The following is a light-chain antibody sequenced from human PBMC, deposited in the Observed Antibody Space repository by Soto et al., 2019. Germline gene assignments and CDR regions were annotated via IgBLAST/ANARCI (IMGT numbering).Light chain of an antibody. Sequence: EIVMTQSPAILSVSPGESATLSCRASQSVSTNLAWFQQKPGQTPRLLFNGASSRATGIPDRFSSSRSGTDFSLTIIRLEPEDYAVDYCQKYGSSPPWTFGQGTKVDIK. CDR1: QSVSTN. CDR2: GAS. V-gene: IGKV3-20*01. J-gene: IGKJ1*01. CDR3: QKYGSSPPWT.